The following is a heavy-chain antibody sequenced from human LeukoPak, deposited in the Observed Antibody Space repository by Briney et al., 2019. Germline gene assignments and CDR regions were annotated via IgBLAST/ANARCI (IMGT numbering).Heavy chain of an antibody. CDR1: GGTFSSYA. CDR3: AREGGRFWSGYSAGGGYYFDY. D-gene: IGHD3-3*01. CDR2: IIPIFGTA. V-gene: IGHV1-69*05. J-gene: IGHJ4*02. Sequence: ASVKVSCKASGGTFSSYAISWVRQAPGQGLEWMGGIIPIFGTANYAQKFQGRVTITTDESTSTACMELSSLRSEDTAVYYCAREGGRFWSGYSAGGGYYFDYWGQGTLVTVSS.